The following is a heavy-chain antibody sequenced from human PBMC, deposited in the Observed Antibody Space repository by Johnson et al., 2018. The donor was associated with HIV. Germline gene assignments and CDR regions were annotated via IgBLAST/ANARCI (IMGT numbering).Heavy chain of an antibody. D-gene: IGHD1-1*01. CDR3: TTDPWWNGYHAFDV. J-gene: IGHJ3*01. CDR2: IKSKTDGETT. CDR1: GFSFSNAW. Sequence: VQLVESGGGLVQAGGSLRLSCAASGFSFSNAWMSWVRQAPGKGLEWVGRIKSKTDGETTDYAAPVKGRFTTSRDDSKNTLYLQMNSLKTEDTAMYYCTTDPWWNGYHAFDVWGQGTMVTVSS. V-gene: IGHV3-15*01.